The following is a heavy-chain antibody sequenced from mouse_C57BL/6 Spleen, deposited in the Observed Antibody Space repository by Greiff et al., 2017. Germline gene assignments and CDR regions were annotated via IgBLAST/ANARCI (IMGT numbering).Heavy chain of an antibody. J-gene: IGHJ4*01. V-gene: IGHV1-82*01. CDR2: IYPGDGDT. Sequence: VQLQQSGPELVKPGASVKISCKASGYAFSRSWMHWVKQRPGQGLEWIGRIYPGDGDTNYNGKFKGKATLTADKSSSTAYMQLSSLTSEDSAVYFCAREIYYDYDSYYYAIDYWGQGTSVTVSS. D-gene: IGHD2-4*01. CDR1: GYAFSRSW. CDR3: AREIYYDYDSYYYAIDY.